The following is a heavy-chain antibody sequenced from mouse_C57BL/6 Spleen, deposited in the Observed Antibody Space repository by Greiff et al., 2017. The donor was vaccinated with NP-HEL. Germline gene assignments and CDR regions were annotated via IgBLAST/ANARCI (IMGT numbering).Heavy chain of an antibody. J-gene: IGHJ2*01. V-gene: IGHV1-18*01. CDR3: ARKRGYGYYDYFDY. Sequence: VQLQQSGPELVKPGASVKIPCKASGYTFTDYNMDWVKQSHGKSLEWIGDINPNNGGTIYNQKFKGKATLTVDKSSSTAYMELRSLTSEDTAVYYCARKRGYGYYDYFDYWGQGTTLTVSS. CDR1: GYTFTDYN. D-gene: IGHD1-1*02. CDR2: INPNNGGT.